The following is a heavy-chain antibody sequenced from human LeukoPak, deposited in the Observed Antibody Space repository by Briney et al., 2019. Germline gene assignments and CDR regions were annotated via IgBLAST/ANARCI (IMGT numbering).Heavy chain of an antibody. D-gene: IGHD3-3*01. CDR1: GFTFSSNA. V-gene: IGHV3-23*01. Sequence: PGGSLRLSCAASGFTFSSNAMSWVRQAPGDGLEWVSAISAGGGNTYYADAVKGRFTISRDFSKNTLYLQMNSLRAEDTAVYYCARDRFSLDYWGQGTLVTVSS. CDR3: ARDRFSLDY. J-gene: IGHJ4*02. CDR2: ISAGGGNT.